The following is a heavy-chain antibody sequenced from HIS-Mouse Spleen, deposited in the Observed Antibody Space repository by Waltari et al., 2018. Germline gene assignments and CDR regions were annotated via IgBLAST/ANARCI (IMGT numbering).Heavy chain of an antibody. V-gene: IGHV3-30*18. J-gene: IGHJ4*02. CDR2: ISYDGSNK. CDR3: AKDRGSQFDY. D-gene: IGHD1-26*01. Sequence: QVQLVESGGGVVQPGRSLRLSWSASGFTFSSYGMHWVRQAPGKGLEWVAVISYDGSNKYYADSVKGRFTISRDNSKNTLYLQMNRLRAEDTAVYYCAKDRGSQFDYWGQGTLVTVSS. CDR1: GFTFSSYG.